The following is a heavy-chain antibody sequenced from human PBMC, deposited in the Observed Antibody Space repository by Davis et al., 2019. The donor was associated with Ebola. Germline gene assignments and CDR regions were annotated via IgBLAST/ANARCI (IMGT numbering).Heavy chain of an antibody. V-gene: IGHV3-30*18. CDR1: GFTFSSYG. CDR2: ISYDGSNK. Sequence: GESLKISCAASGFTFSSYGMHWVRQAPGKGLEWVAVISYDGSNKYYADSVKGRFTISRDNSKNTLYLQMNSLRAEDTAVYYCAKSKGGSCFDYWGQGTLVTVSS. J-gene: IGHJ4*02. D-gene: IGHD1-26*01. CDR3: AKSKGGSCFDY.